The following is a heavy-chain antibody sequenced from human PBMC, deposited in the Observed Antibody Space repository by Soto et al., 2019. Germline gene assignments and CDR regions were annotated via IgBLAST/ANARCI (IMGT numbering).Heavy chain of an antibody. J-gene: IGHJ5*02. V-gene: IGHV1-2*02. CDR1: GYTFTGYY. CDR3: AAGELLCGECRGWFDP. CDR2: INPNSGGT. Sequence: QVQLVQSGAEVKKPGASVKVSCKASGYTFTGYYMHWVRQAPGQGLEWMGWINPNSGGTNYAQKFQGRVTMTRDTSISTAYMELSRLRADDTAVYYCAAGELLCGECRGWFDPWGQGTLVTVSS. D-gene: IGHD3-10*01.